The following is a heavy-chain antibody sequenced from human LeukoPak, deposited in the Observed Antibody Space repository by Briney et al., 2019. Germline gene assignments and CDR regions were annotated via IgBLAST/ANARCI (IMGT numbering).Heavy chain of an antibody. J-gene: IGHJ4*02. CDR1: GYSISSGYY. Sequence: EPSETLSLTCAVSGYSISSGYYWGCNRQPPGQGLEGIGSIYHSGSTYHNPSLKSRVTISVDASKKQFSLKPSAVTAADTAVYYCARAYSYGLSFDYWGQGTLVTVSS. CDR3: ARAYSYGLSFDY. V-gene: IGHV4-38-2*01. CDR2: IYHSGST. D-gene: IGHD5-18*01.